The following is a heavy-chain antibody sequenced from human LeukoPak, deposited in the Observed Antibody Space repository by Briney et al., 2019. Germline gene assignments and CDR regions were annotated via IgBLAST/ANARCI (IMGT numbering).Heavy chain of an antibody. Sequence: GRSLRLSCAASGFIFTSNRMNWVRQAPGKGLEWVANIKHDGSEQIYVDSVKGRFTISRDNAKDSVYLQMNSLRAEDTAVYYCTRGLGEHGGVSDRWGQGTLVIVS. D-gene: IGHD3-16*01. V-gene: IGHV3-7*01. J-gene: IGHJ5*02. CDR1: GFIFTSNR. CDR3: TRGLGEHGGVSDR. CDR2: IKHDGSEQ.